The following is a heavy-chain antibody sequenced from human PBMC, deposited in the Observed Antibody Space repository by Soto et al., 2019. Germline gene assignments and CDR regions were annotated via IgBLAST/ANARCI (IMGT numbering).Heavy chain of an antibody. V-gene: IGHV4-34*01. D-gene: IGHD2-2*01. CDR3: ARGSGIAVIPGELEDVHYDY. Sequence: QVQLQQWGAGLLKPSETLSLTCAVYGQSFSGHTWSWIRQSPGKGLEWIGEISQSGSTYYNPSLKTRVHISADTSKNQFSLTLNSVTAADTGVFYCARGSGIAVIPGELEDVHYDYWGQGTLVSVSS. J-gene: IGHJ4*02. CDR2: ISQSGST. CDR1: GQSFSGHT.